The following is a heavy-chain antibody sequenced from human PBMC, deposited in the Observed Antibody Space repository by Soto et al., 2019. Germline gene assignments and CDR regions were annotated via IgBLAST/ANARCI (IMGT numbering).Heavy chain of an antibody. CDR1: GGSVSSGSYY. D-gene: IGHD3-22*01. CDR2: IYYSGST. Sequence: SETLSLTCTVSGGSVSSGSYYWSWIRQPPGKGLEWIGYIYYSGSTNYNPSLKSRVTISVDTSKNQFSLKLSSVTAADTAVYYCARDPYYYDSSGWGFDPWGQVTLVTVSS. J-gene: IGHJ5*02. V-gene: IGHV4-61*01. CDR3: ARDPYYYDSSGWGFDP.